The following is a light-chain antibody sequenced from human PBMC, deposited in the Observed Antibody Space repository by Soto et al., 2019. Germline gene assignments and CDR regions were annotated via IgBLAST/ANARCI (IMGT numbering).Light chain of an antibody. J-gene: IGLJ2*01. CDR1: SSDVGGYNY. CDR3: SSYTSSSTLVV. Sequence: QSALTQPASVSGSPGQSITISCTGTSSDVGGYNYVSWYQQHPGKAPKLIIYDVSNRPSGVSNRFSGSKSGNTASLTISGLQAEDDADYYCSSYTSSSTLVVFGGGTQLTVL. V-gene: IGLV2-14*01. CDR2: DVS.